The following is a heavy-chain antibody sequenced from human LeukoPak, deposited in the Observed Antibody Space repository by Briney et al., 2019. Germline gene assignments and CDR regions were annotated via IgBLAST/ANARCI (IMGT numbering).Heavy chain of an antibody. V-gene: IGHV5-51*01. CDR2: IYPGDSDT. D-gene: IGHD6-13*01. J-gene: IGHJ4*02. CDR1: GYSFTSYW. CDR3: ARSPAGIAAAGAFDY. Sequence: GESLKISCKGSGYSFTSYWIGWVRQMPGKGLEWMGIIYPGDSDTRYSPSFQGQVTISADKSISTAYLQWSSLKASGTAMYYCARSPAGIAAAGAFDYWGQGTLVTVSS.